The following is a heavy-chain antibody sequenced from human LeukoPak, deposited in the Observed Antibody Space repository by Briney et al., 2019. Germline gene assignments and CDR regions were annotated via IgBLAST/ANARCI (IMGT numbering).Heavy chain of an antibody. CDR3: TTVSPDDP. CDR1: GGSFSGYY. J-gene: IGHJ5*02. D-gene: IGHD1-14*01. Sequence: ETLSLTCAVYGGSFSGYYWSWVRQAPGKGLEWVGRIKSKTDGGTTDYAAPVKGRFTISRDDSKNTLYLQMNSLKTEDTAVYYCTTVSPDDPWGQGTLVTVSS. CDR2: IKSKTDGGTT. V-gene: IGHV3-15*01.